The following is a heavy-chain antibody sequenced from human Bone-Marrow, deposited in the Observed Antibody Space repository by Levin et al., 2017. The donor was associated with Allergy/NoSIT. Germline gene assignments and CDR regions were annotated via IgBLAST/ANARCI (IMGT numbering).Heavy chain of an antibody. CDR2: IYYSGST. J-gene: IGHJ3*02. V-gene: IGHV4-59*01. D-gene: IGHD2-15*01. CDR1: GGSIRSYY. Sequence: SQTLSLPCTVSGGSIRSYYWSWIRQPPGKGLEWIGYIYYSGSTNYNPSLKSRVTISVDTSKNQFSLKLSSVTAADTAVYYCAREFGYCSGGSCFYDAFDIWGQGTMVTVSS. CDR3: AREFGYCSGGSCFYDAFDI.